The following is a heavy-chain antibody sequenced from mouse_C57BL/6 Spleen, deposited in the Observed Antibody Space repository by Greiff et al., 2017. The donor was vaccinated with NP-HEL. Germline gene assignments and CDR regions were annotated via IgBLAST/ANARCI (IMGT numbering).Heavy chain of an antibody. V-gene: IGHV1-82*01. CDR2: IYPGDGDT. J-gene: IGHJ1*03. Sequence: QVQLQQSGPELVKPGASVKISCKASGYAFSSSWMNWVKQRPGKGLEWIGRIYPGDGDTNYNGKFKGKATLTADKSSSTAYMQLSSLTSEDSAVYFCARPMDLKRYFDVWGTGTTVTVSS. CDR1: GYAFSSSW. CDR3: ARPMDLKRYFDV.